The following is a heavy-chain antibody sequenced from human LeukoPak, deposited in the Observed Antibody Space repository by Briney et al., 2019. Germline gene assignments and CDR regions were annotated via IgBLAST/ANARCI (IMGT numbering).Heavy chain of an antibody. CDR3: ARRKVVVDY. J-gene: IGHJ4*02. CDR1: GGXISSXSXX. V-gene: IGHV4-39*01. D-gene: IGHD3-22*01. Sequence: SETLSLTCTVSGGXISSXSXXWGXXRXXPXXGLEWIGSIYYSGSTYYNPSLKSRVTISVDTSKNQFSLKLSSVTAADTAVYYCARRKVVVDYWGQGTLVTVSS. CDR2: IYYSGST.